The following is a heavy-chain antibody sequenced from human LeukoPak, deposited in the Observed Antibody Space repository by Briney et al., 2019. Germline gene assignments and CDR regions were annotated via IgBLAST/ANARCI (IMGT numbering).Heavy chain of an antibody. CDR2: TYRGSS. Sequence: SQTLSLTCAVSGDSVSGNIVAWNWIRQSPSRGLEWLGRTYRGSSYYAPSMKSRISISPDTSKNQFSLHLNSVTPEDTAMYFCVRGQYSAFNVWGQGTSVIVSS. D-gene: IGHD2-21*01. V-gene: IGHV6-1*01. CDR3: VRGQYSAFNV. J-gene: IGHJ3*01. CDR1: GDSVSGNIVA.